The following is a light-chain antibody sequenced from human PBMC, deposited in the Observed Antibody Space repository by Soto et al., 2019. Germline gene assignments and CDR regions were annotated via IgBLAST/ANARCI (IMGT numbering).Light chain of an antibody. CDR1: SSDVGGYNY. J-gene: IGLJ1*01. CDR2: YVS. Sequence: QSALTQPRSVSGSPGQSVTISCTGTSSDVGGYNYVSWYQQHPGKAPKLMIYYVSKRPSGVPDRFSGSKSGNTASLTIFGLQAEGEADYYCCSYAGSYTRYVFGTGTKLTVL. CDR3: CSYAGSYTRYV. V-gene: IGLV2-11*01.